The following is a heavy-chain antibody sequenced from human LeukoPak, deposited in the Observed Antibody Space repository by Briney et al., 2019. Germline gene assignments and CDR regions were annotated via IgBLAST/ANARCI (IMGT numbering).Heavy chain of an antibody. Sequence: GESLKISCKGSGYSFTSYWIDWVRQMPGKGLEWMGIIYPGDSDTRYSPSFQGQVTISADKSISTAYLQWSSLKASDTAMYYCARSYYGSGSYINVDAFDIWGQGTMVTVSS. J-gene: IGHJ3*02. CDR1: GYSFTSYW. CDR2: IYPGDSDT. V-gene: IGHV5-51*01. D-gene: IGHD3-10*01. CDR3: ARSYYGSGSYINVDAFDI.